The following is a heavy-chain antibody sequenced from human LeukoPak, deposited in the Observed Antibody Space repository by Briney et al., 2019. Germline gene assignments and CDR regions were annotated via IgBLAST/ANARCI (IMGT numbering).Heavy chain of an antibody. Sequence: PGVSLRLSCAASGFSFGGYWMHWVRQAPGKGLSWVAGITNDGSKTGYADSVKGRLTISRDNAKNTLYLQMSSLRAEDTAVYYCARERNYYYFDYWGLGSLVTVSS. D-gene: IGHD3-10*01. V-gene: IGHV3-74*01. J-gene: IGHJ4*02. CDR1: GFSFGGYW. CDR3: ARERNYYYFDY. CDR2: ITNDGSKT.